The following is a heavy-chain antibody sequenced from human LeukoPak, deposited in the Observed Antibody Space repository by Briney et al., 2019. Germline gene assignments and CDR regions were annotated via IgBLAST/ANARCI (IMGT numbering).Heavy chain of an antibody. J-gene: IGHJ5*02. CDR1: GGTFSSYA. CDR3: ARDQGTARTYYDFWSGYHNWFDP. Sequence: ASVKVSCKASGGTFSSYAISWVRQAPGQGLEWMGWINPNSGGTNYAQKFQGRVTMTRDTSISTAYMELSRLRSDDTAVYYCARDQGTARTYYDFWSGYHNWFDPWGQGTLVTVSS. V-gene: IGHV1-2*02. D-gene: IGHD3-3*01. CDR2: INPNSGGT.